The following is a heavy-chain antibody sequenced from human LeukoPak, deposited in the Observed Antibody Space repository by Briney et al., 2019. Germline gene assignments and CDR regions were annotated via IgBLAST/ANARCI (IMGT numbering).Heavy chain of an antibody. J-gene: IGHJ6*03. CDR1: GFTITRYD. CDR2: VNPKSGDT. D-gene: IGHD3-3*01. CDR3: ARIGASYDFWAGCYRYDRGG. Sequence: ASVKASCKASGFTITRYDINHVRQATGQGLEGMVRVNPKSGDTGYAQKIQGRVTITSHTSISTAYMELSSLRSEDTAVYYSARIGASYDFWAGCYRYDRGGWGEVATVTVS. V-gene: IGHV1-8*03.